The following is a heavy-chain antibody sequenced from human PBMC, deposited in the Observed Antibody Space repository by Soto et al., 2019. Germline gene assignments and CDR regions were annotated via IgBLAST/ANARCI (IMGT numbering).Heavy chain of an antibody. D-gene: IGHD2-15*01. CDR3: ASGVVVVAANLVNLVSGMDV. J-gene: IGHJ6*02. V-gene: IGHV1-69*12. CDR2: IIPIFGTA. Sequence: QVQLVQSGAEVKKPGSSVKVSCKASGGTFSSYAISWVRQAPGQGLEWMGGIIPIFGTANYAQKFQGRVTSTADESTSAGYLELSSLISEDKAVYYCASGVVVVAANLVNLVSGMDVWGQGTTVHVSS. CDR1: GGTFSSYA.